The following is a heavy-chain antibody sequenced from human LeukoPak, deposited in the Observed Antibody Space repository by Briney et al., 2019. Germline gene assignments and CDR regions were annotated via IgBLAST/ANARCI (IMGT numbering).Heavy chain of an antibody. CDR3: ARDGLRLGELSPTPDY. V-gene: IGHV1-18*01. D-gene: IGHD3-16*02. J-gene: IGHJ4*02. CDR1: GCTFTSYG. CDR2: ISAYNGNT. Sequence: ASVKVSCKASGCTFTSYGISWVRQAPGQGLEWMGWISAYNGNTNYAQKLQGRVTMTTDKSPSTAYMELRSLRSDDTAVYYCARDGLRLGELSPTPDYWGQGTLVTVSS.